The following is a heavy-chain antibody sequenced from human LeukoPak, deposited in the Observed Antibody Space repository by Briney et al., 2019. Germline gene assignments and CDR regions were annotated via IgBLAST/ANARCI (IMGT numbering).Heavy chain of an antibody. CDR3: ASSIAVAGTGDY. J-gene: IGHJ4*02. V-gene: IGHV1-46*01. CDR1: GYTFTSYY. CDR2: INPSGGST. D-gene: IGHD6-19*01. Sequence: GASVKVSCKASGYTFTSYYMHWVRQAPGQGLEWMGIINPSGGSTSYAQKFQGRVTMTRDMSTSTVYMELSSLRSEDTAVYYCASSIAVAGTGDYWGQGTLVTVSS.